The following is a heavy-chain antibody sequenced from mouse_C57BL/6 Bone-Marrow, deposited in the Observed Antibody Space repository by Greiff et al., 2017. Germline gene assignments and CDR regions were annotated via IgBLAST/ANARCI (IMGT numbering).Heavy chain of an antibody. CDR1: GYTFTSYW. Sequence: VQLQQPGAELVKPGASVKLSCKASGYTFTSYWITWVKQRPGQGLEWIGDIYPGSGSTNYNEKFKSKATLTVDTASSTAYLQLSSLTSEDAAVYYCARGGYSDLFDYWGRGNTLTVSS. V-gene: IGHV1-55*01. D-gene: IGHD2-13*01. J-gene: IGHJ2*01. CDR2: IYPGSGST. CDR3: ARGGYSDLFDY.